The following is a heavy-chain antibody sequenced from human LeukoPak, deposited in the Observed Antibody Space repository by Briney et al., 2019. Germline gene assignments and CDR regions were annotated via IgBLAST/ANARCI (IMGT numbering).Heavy chain of an antibody. D-gene: IGHD3-22*01. CDR3: ARHDGSGYYYYFDY. Sequence: SETLSLTCTVSGGSISSYNWSWLRQPPGKGLEWLVYIYYSGSTNYNPSLKSRVTMSVDTSKNKCSMKLSSVTASDTAVFYCARHDGSGYYYYFDYWGQGTLVTVSS. V-gene: IGHV4-59*08. J-gene: IGHJ4*02. CDR2: IYYSGST. CDR1: GGSISSYN.